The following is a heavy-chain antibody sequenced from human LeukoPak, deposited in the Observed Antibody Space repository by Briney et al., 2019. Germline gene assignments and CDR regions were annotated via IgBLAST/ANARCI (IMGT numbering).Heavy chain of an antibody. CDR2: IRYDGSNK. D-gene: IGHD5-24*01. CDR3: ANRPERWLQPFDY. CDR1: GFTFSNYG. Sequence: GGSLRLSCAASGFTFSNYGMHWVRQAPGKGLEWVAFIRYDGSNKYYADSVKGRFTISRDNAKNTLYLQMNSLRAEDTAVYYCANRPERWLQPFDYWGQGTLVTVSS. V-gene: IGHV3-30*02. J-gene: IGHJ4*02.